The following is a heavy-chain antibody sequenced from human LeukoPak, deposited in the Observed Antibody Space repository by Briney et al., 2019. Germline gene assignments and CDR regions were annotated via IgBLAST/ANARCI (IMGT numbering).Heavy chain of an antibody. V-gene: IGHV4-34*01. CDR2: INHSGST. D-gene: IGHD3-22*01. J-gene: IGHJ4*02. Sequence: SESLSLTCAVYGGSFSGYYWSWIRHPPGKWLEWIGEINHSGSTNYNPSLKRGATISVASTKNQFSLKLSSVTAANTVVYYCARANISGYYYAVRYYFDYWGQGTLVTVSS. CDR1: GGSFSGYY. CDR3: ARANISGYYYAVRYYFDY.